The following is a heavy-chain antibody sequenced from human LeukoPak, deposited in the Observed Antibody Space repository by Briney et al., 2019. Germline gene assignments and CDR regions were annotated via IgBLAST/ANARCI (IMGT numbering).Heavy chain of an antibody. CDR2: INPNSGGT. CDR1: GYTFTGYY. CDR3: AREAGYCSSTNCSNWFDP. V-gene: IGHV1-2*02. J-gene: IGHJ5*02. Sequence: ASVKVSCKASGYTFTGYYMHWVRQAPPQGLEWMGWINPNSGGTNYAQKFQGRVTMTRDTSISTAYMELSRLRSDDTAVYYCAREAGYCSSTNCSNWFDPWGQGTLVTVSS. D-gene: IGHD2-2*01.